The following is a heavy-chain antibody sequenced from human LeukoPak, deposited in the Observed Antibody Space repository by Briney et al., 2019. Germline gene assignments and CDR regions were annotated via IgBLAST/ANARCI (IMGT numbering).Heavy chain of an antibody. Sequence: GGSLRLSCAASGFTFSSYSMNSVRQAPGKGLEWVSYISSSSSTIYYADSVKGRFTISRDNAKNSLYLQMNSLRAEDTAVYYCARDLGNYDILTGYYIGLYFDYWGQGTLVTVSS. V-gene: IGHV3-48*01. J-gene: IGHJ4*02. CDR2: ISSSSSTI. D-gene: IGHD3-9*01. CDR3: ARDLGNYDILTGYYIGLYFDY. CDR1: GFTFSSYS.